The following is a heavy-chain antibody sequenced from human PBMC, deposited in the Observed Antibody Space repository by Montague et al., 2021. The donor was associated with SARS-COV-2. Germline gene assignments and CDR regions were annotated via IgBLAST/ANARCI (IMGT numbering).Heavy chain of an antibody. V-gene: IGHV4-4*02. J-gene: IGHJ4*02. CDR1: GDSISTDNW. Sequence: SETLSLTCVVSGDSISTDNWWTWVRLPPGKGLEWVGEIYHTGSTKYKPSLESRVTISVDTSKNQLSLKLSSVTAADTAVYYCARHALNEYSSAWAFGFDYWGQGTLVTVSS. CDR3: ARHALNEYSSAWAFGFDY. CDR2: IYHTGST. D-gene: IGHD6-6*01.